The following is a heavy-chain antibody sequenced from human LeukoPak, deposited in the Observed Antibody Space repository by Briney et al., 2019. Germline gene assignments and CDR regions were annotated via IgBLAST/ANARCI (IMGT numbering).Heavy chain of an antibody. CDR3: ARAGRLYCCSASCYNHDAFDI. Sequence: RASVKVSCKASGYTFTGYYMHWVRQAPGQGLEWMRWINPNSGGTNYAQKFQGRVTMTRDTSISTAYMELSRLRSDDTAVYYCARAGRLYCCSASCYNHDAFDIWGQRTMVTVSS. D-gene: IGHD2-2*02. V-gene: IGHV1-2*02. CDR2: INPNSGGT. J-gene: IGHJ3*02. CDR1: GYTFTGYY.